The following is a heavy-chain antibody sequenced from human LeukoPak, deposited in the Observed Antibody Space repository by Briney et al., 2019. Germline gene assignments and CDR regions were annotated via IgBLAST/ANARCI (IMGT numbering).Heavy chain of an antibody. CDR1: GFTFSTYG. CDR2: ISYDGSNK. J-gene: IGHJ5*02. D-gene: IGHD6-19*01. Sequence: PGRSLRLSCAASGFTFSTYGMHWVRQAPGKGLEWVAVISYDGSNKYYADSVKGRFTISRDNSKNTLYLQMNSLRADDTAVYYCATATGSIAVAPFDPWGQGTLVTVSS. V-gene: IGHV3-30*03. CDR3: ATATGSIAVAPFDP.